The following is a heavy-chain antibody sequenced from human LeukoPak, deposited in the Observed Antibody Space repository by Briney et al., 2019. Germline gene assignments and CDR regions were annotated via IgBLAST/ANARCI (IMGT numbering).Heavy chain of an antibody. J-gene: IGHJ4*02. CDR1: GGSISSYY. CDR3: ARGTNVGYYYDSSGYPKYYFDY. Sequence: SETLSLTCTVSGGSISSYYWSWIRQPPGKGLEWIGYIYYSGSTNYNPSLKSRVTISVDTSKNQFSLKLSSVTAADTAVYYCARGTNVGYYYDSSGYPKYYFDYWGQGTLVTVSS. CDR2: IYYSGST. D-gene: IGHD3-22*01. V-gene: IGHV4-59*01.